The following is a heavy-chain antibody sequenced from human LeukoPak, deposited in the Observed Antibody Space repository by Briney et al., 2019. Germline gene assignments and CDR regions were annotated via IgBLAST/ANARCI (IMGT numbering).Heavy chain of an antibody. D-gene: IGHD3-10*01. Sequence: GGSLRLSCAGSGFTVSSNYVNWIRQAPGKGLEWVSIIYAGGSTVLSDSAKGRFTISRDDSKNTLYLQMDYLRPEDTAVYYCARQGWPNGPGNYGSGSTFDYWGQGTLVTVSS. V-gene: IGHV3-53*05. J-gene: IGHJ4*02. CDR1: GFTVSSNY. CDR2: IYAGGST. CDR3: ARQGWPNGPGNYGSGSTFDY.